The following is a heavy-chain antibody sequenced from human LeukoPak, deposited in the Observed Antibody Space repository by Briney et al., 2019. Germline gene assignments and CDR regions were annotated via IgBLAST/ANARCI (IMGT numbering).Heavy chain of an antibody. Sequence: GGSLRHSCAASGFTFSSYAMSWVRQAPGKGLEWVSAISGCGGSTYYADSVKGRFTISRDNSKNTLYLQMNSRRAEDNAVYYCAKDSLAVAGDWGQGTLVTVSS. D-gene: IGHD6-19*01. V-gene: IGHV3-23*01. J-gene: IGHJ1*01. CDR1: GFTFSSYA. CDR2: ISGCGGST. CDR3: AKDSLAVAGD.